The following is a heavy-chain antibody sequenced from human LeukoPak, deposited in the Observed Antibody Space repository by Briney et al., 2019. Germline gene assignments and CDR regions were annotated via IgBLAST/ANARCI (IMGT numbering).Heavy chain of an antibody. D-gene: IGHD6-6*01. CDR1: GFTFSTYS. CDR3: AKGDYSTSFNWFDP. CDR2: ISGGGSYI. J-gene: IGHJ5*02. V-gene: IGHV3-23*01. Sequence: GGSLRLSCAASGFTFSTYSMNWVRQAPGKGLEWVSFISGGGSYIYYAESVKGRFTISRDNSKNTLYLQMNSLRPEDTAVYYCAKGDYSTSFNWFDPWGQGTLVTVSS.